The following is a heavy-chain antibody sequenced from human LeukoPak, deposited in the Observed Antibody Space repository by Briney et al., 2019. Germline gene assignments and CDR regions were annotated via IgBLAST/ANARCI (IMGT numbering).Heavy chain of an antibody. D-gene: IGHD6-19*01. V-gene: IGHV1-2*06. CDR3: ARTYSSGWYAIDY. CDR1: GYTFTGYY. Sequence: ASVTVSCKASGYTFTGYYMHWVRQAPGQGLEWMGRINPNSGGTNYAQKFQGRVTMTRDTSISTAYMELSRLRSDDTAVYYCARTYSSGWYAIDYWGQGTLVTVSS. CDR2: INPNSGGT. J-gene: IGHJ4*02.